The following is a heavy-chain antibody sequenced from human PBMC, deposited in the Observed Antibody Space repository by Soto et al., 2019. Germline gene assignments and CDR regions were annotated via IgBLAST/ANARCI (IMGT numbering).Heavy chain of an antibody. CDR2: ISSSGSTI. J-gene: IGHJ6*02. CDR1: GFTFSDYY. D-gene: IGHD3-3*01. V-gene: IGHV3-11*01. CDR3: ARDCRPYYDFWSGFGSRYYYYGMDV. Sequence: PGGSLRLSCAASGFTFSDYYMSWIRQAPGKGLEWVSYISSSGSTIYYADSVKGRFTISRDNAKNSLYLQMNSLRAEDTAVYYCARDCRPYYDFWSGFGSRYYYYGMDVWGQGTTVTVSS.